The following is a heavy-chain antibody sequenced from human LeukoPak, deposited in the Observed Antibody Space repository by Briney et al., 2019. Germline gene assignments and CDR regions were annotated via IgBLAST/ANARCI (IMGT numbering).Heavy chain of an antibody. V-gene: IGHV1-69*04. CDR1: GGTFSSYA. J-gene: IGHJ4*02. D-gene: IGHD5-12*01. CDR3: ARDSYSGYDYRMNYFDY. Sequence: ASVKVSCKASGGTFSSYAISWVRQAPGQGLEWMGRIIPILGIANYAQKFQGRVTITADKSTSTAYMELSSLRSEDTAVYYCARDSYSGYDYRMNYFDYWGQGTLVTVSS. CDR2: IIPILGIA.